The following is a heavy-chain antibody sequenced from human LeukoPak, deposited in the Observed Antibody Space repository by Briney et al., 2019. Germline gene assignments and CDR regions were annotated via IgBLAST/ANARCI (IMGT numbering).Heavy chain of an antibody. V-gene: IGHV4-34*01. CDR2: INHSGST. J-gene: IGHJ4*02. Sequence: NPSETLSLTCAAYGGSFSGYYWSWIRQPPGKGLEWIGEINHSGSTNYNPSLKSRVTISVDTSKNQFSLKLSSVTAADTAIYYCASAITLAVGYCWGQGTLVTVSS. CDR1: GGSFSGYY. D-gene: IGHD3-22*01. CDR3: ASAITLAVGYC.